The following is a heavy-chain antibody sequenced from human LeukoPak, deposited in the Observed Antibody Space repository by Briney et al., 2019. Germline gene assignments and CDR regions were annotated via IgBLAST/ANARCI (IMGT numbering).Heavy chain of an antibody. CDR3: ARATDSGCDPFDS. D-gene: IGHD5-12*01. J-gene: IGHJ4*02. Sequence: PGGSLRLSCAASGVTASSNYMTWVRQAPGKGLEWVSVIYSGGTTYYADSVKGRFIISRDNSKNTLYLQMNTLRAEDTAMYYCARATDSGCDPFDSWGQGTLVTVSS. CDR2: IYSGGTT. V-gene: IGHV3-66*01. CDR1: GVTASSNY.